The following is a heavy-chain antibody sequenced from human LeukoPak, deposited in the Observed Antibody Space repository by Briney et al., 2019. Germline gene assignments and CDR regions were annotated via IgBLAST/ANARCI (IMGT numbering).Heavy chain of an antibody. Sequence: SETLSLTCTVSGGSISSSSYYWGWIRQPPGKGLEWIGSIYYSGSTYYNPSLKSRVTISVDTSKNQFSLKLSSVTAADTAVYYCARHVGGRAVAGNCFDPWGKGTLVTVSS. CDR1: GGSISSSSYY. CDR3: ARHVGGRAVAGNCFDP. J-gene: IGHJ5*02. V-gene: IGHV4-39*01. CDR2: IYYSGST. D-gene: IGHD6-19*01.